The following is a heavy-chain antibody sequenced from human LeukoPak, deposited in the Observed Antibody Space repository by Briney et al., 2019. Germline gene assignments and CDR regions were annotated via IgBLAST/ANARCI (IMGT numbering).Heavy chain of an antibody. J-gene: IGHJ1*01. V-gene: IGHV3-48*03. D-gene: IGHD3-22*01. CDR2: ISRSGSTI. CDR1: GFTFSSYE. CDR3: GRDDSSGSLYEH. Sequence: PGGSLRLSCAASGFTFSSYEMNWVRQAPGKGLEWVSYISRSGSTIYYADSVKGRFTISRDNAKNSLYLQMNSLRAEDTAVYYCGRDDSSGSLYEHWGQGTLVTVSS.